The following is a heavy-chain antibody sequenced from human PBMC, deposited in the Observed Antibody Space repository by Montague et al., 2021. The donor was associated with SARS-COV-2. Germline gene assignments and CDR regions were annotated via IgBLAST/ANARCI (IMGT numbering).Heavy chain of an antibody. CDR1: GGSISNSIYY. D-gene: IGHD5-18*01. CDR3: ARPSSGYSHGSGAFDY. Sequence: SETLSLTCTVSGGSISNSIYYWDWIRQPPGKGLEWIGSIYYTENTYYNPSLKSRVTISIDTSKNQFSLKLSSVTAADTAVYYCARPSSGYSHGSGAFDYWGQGILVTVSS. V-gene: IGHV4-39*01. J-gene: IGHJ4*02. CDR2: IYYTENT.